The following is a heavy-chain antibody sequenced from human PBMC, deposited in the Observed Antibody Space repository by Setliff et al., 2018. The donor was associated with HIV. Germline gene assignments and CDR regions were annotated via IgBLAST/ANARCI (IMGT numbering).Heavy chain of an antibody. CDR1: GGSISNYY. J-gene: IGHJ6*03. V-gene: IGHV4-59*01. CDR3: ARAVIRREDRGMWTKLWSAPNHMDV. CDR2: IRYGGGT. D-gene: IGHD3-10*01. Sequence: PSETLSLTCSISGGSISNYYWVWIRQSPGKGLEWIGHIRYGGGTYYNPSLESRVSISRDTSKNQFSLNLRDVTAGDTALYYCARAVIRREDRGMWTKLWSAPNHMDVWGKGITVTVSS.